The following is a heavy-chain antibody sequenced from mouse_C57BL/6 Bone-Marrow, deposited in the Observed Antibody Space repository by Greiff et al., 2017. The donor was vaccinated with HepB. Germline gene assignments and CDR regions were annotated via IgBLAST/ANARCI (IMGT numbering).Heavy chain of an antibody. V-gene: IGHV1-54*01. J-gene: IGHJ2*01. Sequence: QVQLQQSGAELVRPGPSVKVSCKASGYAFTNYLIEWVKQRPGQGLEWIGVINPGSGGTNYNEKFKGKATLTADKSSSTAYMQLSSLTSEDSAVYFCARGGTYYSNWYFDYWGQGTTLTVSS. CDR2: INPGSGGT. CDR1: GYAFTNYL. D-gene: IGHD2-5*01. CDR3: ARGGTYYSNWYFDY.